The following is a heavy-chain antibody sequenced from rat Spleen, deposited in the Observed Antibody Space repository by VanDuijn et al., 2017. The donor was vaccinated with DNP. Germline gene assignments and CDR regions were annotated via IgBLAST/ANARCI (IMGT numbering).Heavy chain of an antibody. J-gene: IGHJ2*01. V-gene: IGHV5-25*01. CDR1: GFTFSSFA. D-gene: IGHD1-2*01. Sequence: EVQLVESGGGLVQPGRSLKLSCAASGFTFSSFAMAWVRQAPKKGLEWVATITSGGSNTYYPDSVKGRFTISRDNAKSTLYLQMDSLRSEDTATYYCARLTIAAISRDYWGQGVMVTVSS. CDR3: ARLTIAAISRDY. CDR2: ITSGGSNT.